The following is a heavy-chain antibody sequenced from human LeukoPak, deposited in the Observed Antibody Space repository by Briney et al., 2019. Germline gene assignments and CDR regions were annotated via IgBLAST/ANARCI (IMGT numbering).Heavy chain of an antibody. J-gene: IGHJ4*02. CDR2: IRSRAYGGTT. V-gene: IGHV3-71*03. CDR3: ARGGWQLSPLDY. CDR1: GGSFSGYY. Sequence: ETLSLTCAVYGGSFSGYYWSWIRQPPGKGLEWVGFIRSRAYGGTTEYAASVKVRFTISRDDSKSIAYLQMNSLRAEDTAVYYCARGGWQLSPLDYWGQGTLVTVSS. D-gene: IGHD2-15*01.